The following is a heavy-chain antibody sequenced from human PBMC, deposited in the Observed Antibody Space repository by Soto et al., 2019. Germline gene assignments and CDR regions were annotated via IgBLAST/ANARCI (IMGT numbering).Heavy chain of an antibody. CDR2: KYYRSKWYN. CDR3: ASDMYYYACSGYFLGIWFDP. Sequence: SQTLSLTRAIPGASVPRNSAAWNWIRPSPARGLEGLGKKYYRSKWYNDYAGSVKSRITITPDTSKNPFSLQLNFVTPEDTAVYYCASDMYYYACSGYFLGIWFDPWGQGTLVTVSS. D-gene: IGHD3-22*01. V-gene: IGHV6-1*01. J-gene: IGHJ5*02. CDR1: GASVPRNSAA.